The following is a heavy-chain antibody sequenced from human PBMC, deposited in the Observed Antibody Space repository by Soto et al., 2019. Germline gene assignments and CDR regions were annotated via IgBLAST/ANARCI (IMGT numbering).Heavy chain of an antibody. J-gene: IGHJ6*02. CDR3: VRGHFVLLWFGELFPRENYYGMDV. Sequence: SETLSLTCAFSSCSIDNIYWWSWVRQSPGKGLEWIGETSHDGVTNYNPSLEGRVTISIDKSKNQFSLKLSSVTAADTAVYYCVRGHFVLLWFGELFPRENYYGMDVWGQGTTVTVSS. D-gene: IGHD3-10*01. CDR1: SCSIDNIYW. CDR2: TSHDGVT. V-gene: IGHV4-4*02.